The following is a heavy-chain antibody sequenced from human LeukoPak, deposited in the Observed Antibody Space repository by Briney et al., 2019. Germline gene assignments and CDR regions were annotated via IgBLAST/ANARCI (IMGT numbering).Heavy chain of an antibody. CDR2: IFTDGTTT. J-gene: IGHJ4*01. CDR1: EFDFFSYG. CDR3: ARELPREVTLDY. Sequence: GGSLRLSCVASEFDFFSYGMQWVRQAPGKGLVWVSRIFTDGTTTSYADSVKGRFTISRDNAKNTLYLQMNSLRAEDTAVYYCARELPREVTLDYWGQGTLVTVSP. V-gene: IGHV3-74*01. D-gene: IGHD2-21*02.